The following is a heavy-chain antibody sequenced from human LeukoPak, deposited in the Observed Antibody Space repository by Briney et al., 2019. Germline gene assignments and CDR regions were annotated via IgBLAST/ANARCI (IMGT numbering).Heavy chain of an antibody. Sequence: SETLSLTCTVSGGPISSYYWSWIRQPAGKGLEWIGRIYTSGSTNYNPSLKSRVTISVDTSKNQFSLKLSSVTAADTAVYYCANYDFWSGSGGYWGQGTLVTVSS. D-gene: IGHD3-3*01. J-gene: IGHJ4*02. V-gene: IGHV4-4*07. CDR1: GGPISSYY. CDR3: ANYDFWSGSGGY. CDR2: IYTSGST.